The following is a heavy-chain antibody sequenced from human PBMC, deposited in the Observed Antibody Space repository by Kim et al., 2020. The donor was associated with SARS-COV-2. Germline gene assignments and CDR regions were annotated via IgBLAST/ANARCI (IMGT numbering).Heavy chain of an antibody. CDR2: IYPGDSDT. CDR1: GYSFTSYW. CDR3: ARGIRGRLQSGVFWFDP. J-gene: IGHJ5*02. D-gene: IGHD6-25*01. V-gene: IGHV5-51*01. Sequence: GESLKISCKGSGYSFTSYWIGWVRQMPGKGLEWMGIIYPGDSDTRYSPSFQGQVTISADKSISTAYPQWSSLKASDTAMYYCARGIRGRLQSGVFWFDPWGQGTLVTVSS.